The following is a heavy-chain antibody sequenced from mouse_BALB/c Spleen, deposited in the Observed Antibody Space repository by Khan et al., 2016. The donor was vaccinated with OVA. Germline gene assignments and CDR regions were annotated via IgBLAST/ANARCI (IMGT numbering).Heavy chain of an antibody. Sequence: VRLQQSGAELGRPGSSVKLSCKTSGNIFTSYGIKWVKQRPGQGLEWIGYIYPGTGYTEYSEKFQGKATLTSDTSSNTAYMQLRSLTSEDSAIYFCATAYYRYYFDYWGQGTTLTVSS. D-gene: IGHD2-14*01. J-gene: IGHJ2*01. V-gene: IGHV1S134*01. CDR1: GNIFTSYG. CDR3: ATAYYRYYFDY. CDR2: IYPGTGYT.